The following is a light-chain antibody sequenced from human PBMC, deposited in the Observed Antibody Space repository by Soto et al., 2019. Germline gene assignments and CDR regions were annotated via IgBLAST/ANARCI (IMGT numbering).Light chain of an antibody. Sequence: DIQMTQSPSSLSASVGDRVTITCRASQSISRNLNWYQHKPGKAPKLLIYAASSLQNGVPSRFSGGGSGTVFTLSISSLQPEDFGTYYCQQSDTTASITFGQGTRLEIK. CDR1: QSISRN. CDR2: AAS. J-gene: IGKJ5*01. V-gene: IGKV1-39*01. CDR3: QQSDTTASIT.